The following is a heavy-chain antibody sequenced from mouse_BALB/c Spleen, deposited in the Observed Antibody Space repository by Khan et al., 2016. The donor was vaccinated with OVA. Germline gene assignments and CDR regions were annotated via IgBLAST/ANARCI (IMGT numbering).Heavy chain of an antibody. CDR1: GYTFTTYW. CDR2: IYPSDTYT. J-gene: IGHJ4*01. CDR3: SREKRLHYYAMDY. Sequence: QVQLQQPGAVLVRPGASVKLSCKASGYTFTTYWINWVRQRPGQGLEWIGNIYPSDTYTNYNQNFKDKATLTVDKSSSTAYMQLSSPTSEDSAVSYSSREKRLHYYAMDYWGQGTSVTVSS. D-gene: IGHD2-12*01. V-gene: IGHV1-69*02.